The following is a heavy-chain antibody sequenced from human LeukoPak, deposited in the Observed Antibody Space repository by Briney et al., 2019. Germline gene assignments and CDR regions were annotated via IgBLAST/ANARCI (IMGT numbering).Heavy chain of an antibody. V-gene: IGHV1-2*02. CDR2: MNPNVGGA. CDR1: GHTFTGYY. D-gene: IGHD3-10*02. CDR3: ARGVFGESLES. Sequence: GASVKVSCKASGHTFTGYYVYWVRQAPGQGLEWMGCMNPNVGGANFPQKFQGRVTVTSDPAISAAYMELRRLRSDDTAVYYCARGVFGESLESWGQGTLVTVSS. J-gene: IGHJ4*02.